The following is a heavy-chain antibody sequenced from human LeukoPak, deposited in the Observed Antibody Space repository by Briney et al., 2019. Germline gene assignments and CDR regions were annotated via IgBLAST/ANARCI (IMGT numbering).Heavy chain of an antibody. V-gene: IGHV4-39*01. CDR2: IHYDGAT. D-gene: IGHD3-3*01. CDR3: ARPSFGVVYFDY. Sequence: SETLSLTCSVSGGSISGRRYYWGWIRQPPGRGLEWIGSIHYDGATYYNPSLKSRVTMSVDTSKNQVSLKLRFGTAADTAVYYCARPSFGVVYFDYWGQGTLVTVSS. CDR1: GGSISGRRYY. J-gene: IGHJ4*02.